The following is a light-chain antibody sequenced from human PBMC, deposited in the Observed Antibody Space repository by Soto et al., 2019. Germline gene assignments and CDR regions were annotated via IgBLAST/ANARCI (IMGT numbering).Light chain of an antibody. CDR3: QQYNNWPPIT. CDR2: GAS. V-gene: IGKV3D-15*01. Sequence: EIVMTQSPATLSVSPGERATLSCRASQSISSDLVWYQQKPGQAPRLLIYGASSRATGIPDRFSGSGSGTDFTLTISRLEPEDFAVYYCQQYNNWPPITFGQGTRLEIK. CDR1: QSISSD. J-gene: IGKJ5*01.